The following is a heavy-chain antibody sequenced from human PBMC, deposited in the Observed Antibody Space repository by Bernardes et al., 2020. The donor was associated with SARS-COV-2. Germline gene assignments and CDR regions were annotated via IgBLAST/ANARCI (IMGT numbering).Heavy chain of an antibody. CDR2: IWYDGSNK. CDR1: GFTFSSYG. V-gene: IGHV3-33*01. D-gene: IGHD6-19*01. J-gene: IGHJ4*02. CDR3: ARDRIAVADPFDY. Sequence: GGSLRLSCAASGFTFSSYGMHWVRQAPGKGLEWVAVIWYDGSNKYYADSVKGRFTISRDNSKNTLYLQMNSLRAEDTAVYYCARDRIAVADPFDYWGQGTLVTVSS.